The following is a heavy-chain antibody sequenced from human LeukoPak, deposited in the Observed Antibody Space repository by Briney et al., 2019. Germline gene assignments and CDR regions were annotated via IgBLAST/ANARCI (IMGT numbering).Heavy chain of an antibody. J-gene: IGHJ4*02. CDR3: ARGHYSSPEY. Sequence: SETLSLTCTVSGGSISSYYWSWIRQPPGKGLEWIGYIYYSGSTNYNPSLKSRVTISVDTSKNQFSLKLSSVTAADTAVYYCARGHYSSPEYWGQGTLVTVSS. CDR2: IYYSGST. D-gene: IGHD3-10*01. V-gene: IGHV4-59*01. CDR1: GGSISSYY.